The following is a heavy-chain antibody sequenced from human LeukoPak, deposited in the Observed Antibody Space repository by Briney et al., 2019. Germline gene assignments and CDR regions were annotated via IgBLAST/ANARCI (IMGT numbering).Heavy chain of an antibody. CDR3: ARDVYGGSYFPLPY. D-gene: IGHD1-26*01. V-gene: IGHV4-4*07. CDR1: GGSISNYY. Sequence: ASETLSLTCTVSGGSISNYYWSWIRQPAGKGLEWIGHIHTSGITNFNPSLKSRATMSIDTSKNQFSLKLSSVTAADTAVYYCARDVYGGSYFPLPYWGQGTLVTVFS. CDR2: IHTSGIT. J-gene: IGHJ4*02.